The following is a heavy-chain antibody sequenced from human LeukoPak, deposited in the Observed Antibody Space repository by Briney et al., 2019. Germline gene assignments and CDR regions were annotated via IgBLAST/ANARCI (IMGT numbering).Heavy chain of an antibody. CDR2: IKEDGSGI. V-gene: IGHV3-7*01. Sequence: GGSLRLSCAASAFTFSTYWMSWVRQAPGKGLEWVANIKEDGSGINYVDSVKGRFTISRDNAKNSLYLQMNSLRVEDTAVYYCARDRGYSSSDYWGQGTLVTVSS. J-gene: IGHJ4*02. D-gene: IGHD4-23*01. CDR3: ARDRGYSSSDY. CDR1: AFTFSTYW.